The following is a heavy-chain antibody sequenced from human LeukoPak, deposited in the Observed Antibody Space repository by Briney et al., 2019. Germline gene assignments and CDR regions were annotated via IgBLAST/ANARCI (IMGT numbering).Heavy chain of an antibody. J-gene: IGHJ4*02. CDR1: GFTFDDYA. Sequence: PGGSLRLSCAASGFTFDDYAMHWVRQAPGKGLVWVSLISWDGGSTYYADSVKGRFTISRDNSKNSLYLQMNSLRAEDTALYYCAKDSDYYGSGSYQFDYWGQGTLVTVSS. V-gene: IGHV3-43D*03. CDR2: ISWDGGST. CDR3: AKDSDYYGSGSYQFDY. D-gene: IGHD3-10*01.